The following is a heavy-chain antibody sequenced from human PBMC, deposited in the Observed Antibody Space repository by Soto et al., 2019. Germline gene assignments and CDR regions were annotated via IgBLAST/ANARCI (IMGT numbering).Heavy chain of an antibody. Sequence: QVQLVQSGAEVKKPGASVKVSCKASGYTFTGYYMHWVRQAPGQGLEWMGWINPNSGGTNYAQKFQGWVTMTRDTSISTAYMELSRLRSDDTAVYYCARGGAEGSLKWERAFDIWGQGTMVTVSS. CDR3: ARGGAEGSLKWERAFDI. CDR1: GYTFTGYY. CDR2: INPNSGGT. D-gene: IGHD1-26*01. V-gene: IGHV1-2*04. J-gene: IGHJ3*02.